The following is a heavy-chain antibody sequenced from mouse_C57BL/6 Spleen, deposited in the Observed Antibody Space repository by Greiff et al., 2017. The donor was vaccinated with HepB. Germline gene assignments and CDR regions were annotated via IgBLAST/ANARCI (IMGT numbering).Heavy chain of an antibody. CDR2: ISDGGSYT. CDR1: GFTFSSYA. CDR3: ARDQDYANAMDY. Sequence: EVHLVESGGGLVKPGGSLKLSCAASGFTFSSYAMSWVRQTPEKRLEWVATISDGGSYTYYPDNVKGRFTITRDNAKNNLYLQMSHLKSEDTAMYYCARDQDYANAMDYWGQGTSVTVSS. D-gene: IGHD2-4*01. J-gene: IGHJ4*01. V-gene: IGHV5-4*01.